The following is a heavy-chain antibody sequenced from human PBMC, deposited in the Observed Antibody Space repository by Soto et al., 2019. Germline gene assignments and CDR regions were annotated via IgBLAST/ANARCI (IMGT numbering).Heavy chain of an antibody. CDR2: IRSRSNGYAT. D-gene: IGHD5-12*01. CDR3: SRPGYSNYDSDY. V-gene: IGHV3-73*02. CDR1: GFTLSGSV. J-gene: IGHJ4*02. Sequence: EVQLVESGGGLVQPGGSLKLSCAASGFTLSGSVIYWVRQPSGKGLEWVGRIRSRSNGYATAYAVSVRGRLTISRDDSKNTAYLQMNILKTEDTAVYYCSRPGYSNYDSDYWGQGTLVTVSS.